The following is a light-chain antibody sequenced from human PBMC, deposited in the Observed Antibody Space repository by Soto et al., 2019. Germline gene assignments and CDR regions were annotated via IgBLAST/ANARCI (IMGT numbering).Light chain of an antibody. V-gene: IGKV1-5*03. CDR2: KAS. Sequence: DIQMTQSPSTLSGSVGDRVTITCRASQTISSWLAWYQQKPGKAPKPLIYKASTLKSGVPSRFSGSGSGTEFTLTITSLQPEDFATYYCQQSYNTPRTFGQGTKVDIK. CDR1: QTISSW. J-gene: IGKJ1*01. CDR3: QQSYNTPRT.